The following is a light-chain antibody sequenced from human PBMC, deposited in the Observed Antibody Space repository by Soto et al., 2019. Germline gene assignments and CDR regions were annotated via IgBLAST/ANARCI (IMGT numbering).Light chain of an antibody. CDR1: QRISSW. CDR2: DAS. J-gene: IGKJ1*01. V-gene: IGKV1-5*01. CDR3: QQYNSYSPA. Sequence: DVQMTQSPSTLSASVGDRVIITCRASQRISSWLAWYQQKPGKAPKLLIYDASSLESGVPSRFSGRGSGTEFTLTISSLQPDDFATYYCQQYNSYSPAFGQGTKLDIK.